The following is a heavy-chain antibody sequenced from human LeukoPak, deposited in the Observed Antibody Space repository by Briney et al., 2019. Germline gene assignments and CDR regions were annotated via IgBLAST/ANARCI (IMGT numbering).Heavy chain of an antibody. CDR1: GGTFSSYA. J-gene: IGHJ4*02. V-gene: IGHV1-69*04. CDR2: IIPILGIA. Sequence: VASVKVSCKASGGTFSSYAISWVRQAPGQGLEWMGRIIPILGIANYAQKFQGRVTITADKSTSTAYMELSSLRSEDTAVYYCARLVVVTARDYWGQGTLVTVSS. CDR3: ARLVVVTARDY. D-gene: IGHD2-21*02.